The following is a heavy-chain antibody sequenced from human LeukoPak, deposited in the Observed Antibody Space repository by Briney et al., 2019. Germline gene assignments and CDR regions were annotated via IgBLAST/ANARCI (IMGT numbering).Heavy chain of an antibody. V-gene: IGHV4-59*08. J-gene: IGHJ4*02. CDR3: ARQVYYDSTEDGYYFDY. CDR1: GGSISSCY. D-gene: IGHD3-22*01. CDR2: IYYSGST. Sequence: SETLSLTCTVSGGSISSCYSSWIRQPPGKGLEWIGYIYYSGSTNYNPSLKSRVTISVDTSKNQFSLKLSSVTAADTAVYYCARQVYYDSTEDGYYFDYWGQGTLVTVSS.